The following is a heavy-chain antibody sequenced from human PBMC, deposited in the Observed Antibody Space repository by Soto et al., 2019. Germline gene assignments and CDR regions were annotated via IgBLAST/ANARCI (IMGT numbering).Heavy chain of an antibody. Sequence: PSETLFLTCAVYGGSFSGYYWSWIRQPPGKGQEWIGEINHSGSTNYNPSLKSRVTISVDTSKNQFSLKLSSVTAADTAVYYCASLGGLLLRYYYMDVWGKGTTVTVSS. D-gene: IGHD2-2*01. CDR2: INHSGST. J-gene: IGHJ6*03. CDR3: ASLGGLLLRYYYMDV. V-gene: IGHV4-34*01. CDR1: GGSFSGYY.